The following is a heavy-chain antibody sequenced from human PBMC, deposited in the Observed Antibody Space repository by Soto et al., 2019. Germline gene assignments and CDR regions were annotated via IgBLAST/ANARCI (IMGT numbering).Heavy chain of an antibody. CDR3: TGDGDGRMTTNPYYYYGMDV. CDR2: VYYSGGA. J-gene: IGHJ6*02. Sequence: SETLSLTCTVSGGSISGYYWSWIRQPPGKGLEWIGNVYYSGGAKYNPSVKRRVSISVDTSKNQFSLNLSSVTAADTAVYYCTGDGDGRMTTNPYYYYGMDVWGPGITVTVSS. CDR1: GGSISGYY. D-gene: IGHD2-21*02. V-gene: IGHV4-59*01.